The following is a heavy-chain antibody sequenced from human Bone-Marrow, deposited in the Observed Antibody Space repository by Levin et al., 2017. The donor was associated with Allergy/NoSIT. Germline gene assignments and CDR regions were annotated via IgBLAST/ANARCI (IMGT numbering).Heavy chain of an antibody. D-gene: IGHD5/OR15-5a*01. CDR3: ARNRIIVSGGNDYYYGMDI. Sequence: PSETLSLTCSVSGGSVSSGTYYWSWIRRPPGKGLEWIGYINYRGVTKYNPSLKSPVTISVDTSKNEFSLKVTSVTAADTAVYYWARNRIIVSGGNDYYYGMDIWGQGTTVTVSS. CDR2: INYRGVT. CDR1: GGSVSSGTYY. V-gene: IGHV4-61*01. J-gene: IGHJ6*02.